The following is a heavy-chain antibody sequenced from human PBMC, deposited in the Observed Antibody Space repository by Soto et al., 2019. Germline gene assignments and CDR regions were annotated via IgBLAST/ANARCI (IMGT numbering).Heavy chain of an antibody. Sequence: QVQLQESGPGLVKPSGTLSLTCAVSGGSISSSNWWSWVRQPPGKGLEWIGEVYHSGSTNYNPSLSGRFTISVDKAKTQSALKLSSVTAEDTAVYYCARGAADTAMVKYSAFDYWGQGTLVTVSS. D-gene: IGHD5-18*01. CDR1: GGSISSSNW. CDR2: VYHSGST. J-gene: IGHJ4*02. CDR3: ARGAADTAMVKYSAFDY. V-gene: IGHV4-4*02.